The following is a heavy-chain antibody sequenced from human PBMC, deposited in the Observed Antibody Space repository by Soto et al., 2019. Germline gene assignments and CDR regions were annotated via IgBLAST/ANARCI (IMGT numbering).Heavy chain of an antibody. CDR3: ARGGGYGSVYYFDY. Sequence: EVQLVESGGGLVKPGGSLRLSCAASGFTFSTYSMNWVRQAPGKGLEWVSSIRSSGDYIFYADSVKGQFNISRDNDTNSLYLQMNNLRAEDTAVYYCARGGGYGSVYYFDYWGQGTLVTVSS. CDR1: GFTFSTYS. D-gene: IGHD3-10*01. V-gene: IGHV3-21*01. J-gene: IGHJ4*02. CDR2: IRSSGDYI.